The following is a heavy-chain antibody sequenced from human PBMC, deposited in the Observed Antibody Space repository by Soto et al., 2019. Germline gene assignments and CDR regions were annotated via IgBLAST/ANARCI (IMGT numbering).Heavy chain of an antibody. Sequence: SETLSLTCSVSGGSISSSSYYWGWIRQPPGKGLEWIGSIYYSGSTYYNPSLKSRVTISVDTSKNQFSLKLSSVTAADTAVYYCAIDPLRHYGSQSDYPDYWGQGTLVTVSA. J-gene: IGHJ4*02. D-gene: IGHD3-10*01. CDR1: GGSISSSSYY. CDR2: IYYSGST. V-gene: IGHV4-39*02. CDR3: AIDPLRHYGSQSDYPDY.